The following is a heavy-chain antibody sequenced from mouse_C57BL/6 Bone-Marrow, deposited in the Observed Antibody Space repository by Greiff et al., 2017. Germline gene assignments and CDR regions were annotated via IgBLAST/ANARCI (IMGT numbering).Heavy chain of an antibody. CDR1: GYTFTSYW. D-gene: IGHD3-2*02. CDR3: AREDSSGYYFDY. J-gene: IGHJ2*01. Sequence: QVQLKQPGAALVMPGASVKLSCKASGYTFTSYWMHWVKQRPGQGLEWIGEIDPSDSYTNYNHKFKGKSTLTVDKSSSTAYMQLSSLTSEDSAVYYCAREDSSGYYFDYWGQGTTLTVSS. CDR2: IDPSDSYT. V-gene: IGHV1-69*01.